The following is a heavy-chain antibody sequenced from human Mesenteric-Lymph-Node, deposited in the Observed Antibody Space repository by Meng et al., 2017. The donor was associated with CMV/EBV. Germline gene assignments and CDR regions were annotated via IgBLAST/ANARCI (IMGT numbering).Heavy chain of an antibody. CDR1: GGSISSYY. V-gene: IGHV4-59*01. CDR3: ARGSPFVYVFWGGYYLSDYYYGMDV. D-gene: IGHD3-3*01. CDR2: IYYSGST. J-gene: IGHJ6*02. Sequence: SETLSLTCTVSGGSISSYYWSWIRQPPGKGLEWIGYIYYSGSTNYNPSLKSRVTISVDTSKNQFSLKLSSVTAADTAVYYCARGSPFVYVFWGGYYLSDYYYGMDVWGQGTTVTVSS.